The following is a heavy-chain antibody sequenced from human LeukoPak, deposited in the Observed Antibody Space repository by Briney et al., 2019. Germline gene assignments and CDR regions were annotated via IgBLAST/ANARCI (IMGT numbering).Heavy chain of an antibody. Sequence: GGSLRLSCAASGFTFSSYWMSWVRQAPGKGLEWVANIKQDGSEKYYVDSVKGRFTISRDNAKNSLYLQMNSLRAEDTAVYYCARRAYPVVVPAAINVGIYYYYYMDVWGKGTTVTVSS. V-gene: IGHV3-7*01. CDR2: IKQDGSEK. J-gene: IGHJ6*03. CDR1: GFTFSSYW. D-gene: IGHD2-2*01. CDR3: ARRAYPVVVPAAINVGIYYYYYMDV.